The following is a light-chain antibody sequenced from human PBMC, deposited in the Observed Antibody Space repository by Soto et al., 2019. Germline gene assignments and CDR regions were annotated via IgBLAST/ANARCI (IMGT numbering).Light chain of an antibody. J-gene: IGKJ2*01. Sequence: DIQMTQSPSSLSASVGDRVTITCRASQSISNYLNWYQQKPGKAPNLLIYAASSLQSGVPSRFSGTGSETDFTLTIRSLQPDDFATYYCQQSYSIPYTFGQGTKLEIK. CDR3: QQSYSIPYT. CDR1: QSISNY. V-gene: IGKV1-39*01. CDR2: AAS.